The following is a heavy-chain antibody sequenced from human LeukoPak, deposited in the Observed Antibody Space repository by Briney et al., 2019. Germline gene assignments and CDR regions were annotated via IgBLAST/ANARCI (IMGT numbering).Heavy chain of an antibody. J-gene: IGHJ4*02. V-gene: IGHV1-24*01. CDR3: ATGPYSSSYDLDY. D-gene: IGHD6-13*01. CDR1: GYTLTELS. Sequence: ASVKASCKVSGYTLTELSMHWVRQAPGRGLEWMGGFDPEDGETIYAQKFQGRVTMAEDTSTDTAYMELSSLRSEDTAVYYCATGPYSSSYDLDYWGQGTLVTVSS. CDR2: FDPEDGET.